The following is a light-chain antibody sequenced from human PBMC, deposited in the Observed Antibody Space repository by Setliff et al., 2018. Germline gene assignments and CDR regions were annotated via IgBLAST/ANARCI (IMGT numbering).Light chain of an antibody. Sequence: QSVLTQPASVSGSPGQSITISCSGTSSDVGPYDLVSWYQQYPGKAPQLIIYGASKRPSGVSDRFSGSKSGNTASLTISGLQAEDEADYYCLSYTSQTTHALFGGGTKVTVL. CDR3: LSYTSQTTHAL. J-gene: IGLJ2*01. V-gene: IGLV2-14*03. CDR1: SSDVGPYDL. CDR2: GAS.